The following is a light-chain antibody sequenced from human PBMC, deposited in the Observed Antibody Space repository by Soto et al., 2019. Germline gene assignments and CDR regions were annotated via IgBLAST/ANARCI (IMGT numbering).Light chain of an antibody. J-gene: IGKJ3*01. V-gene: IGKV3-20*01. CDR1: QSISGKY. CDR3: QQYGDSPRFT. Sequence: EIVLTQSPGTLSLSPGERDTLACRASQSISGKYLAWYQQKPGQAPSLLIYGASSRATGIPDSFSGSGSGTDFTLTISRLEPEDFAVYYCQQYGDSPRFTFGPGTKVDIK. CDR2: GAS.